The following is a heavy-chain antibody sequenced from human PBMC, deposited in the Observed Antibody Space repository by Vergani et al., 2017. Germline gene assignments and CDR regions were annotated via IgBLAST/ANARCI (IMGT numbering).Heavy chain of an antibody. Sequence: QVQLVQSGAEVKKPGASVKVSCKASGYTFTGYYMHWVRQAPGQGLEWMGWINPNSGGTNYAQKFQGRVTMTRDTSITTAYMELSRLRSDDTAVYYCARGDWNYAGTGDYYYMDVWGKGTTVTVSS. CDR2: INPNSGGT. V-gene: IGHV1-2*02. J-gene: IGHJ6*03. D-gene: IGHD1-7*01. CDR3: ARGDWNYAGTGDYYYMDV. CDR1: GYTFTGYY.